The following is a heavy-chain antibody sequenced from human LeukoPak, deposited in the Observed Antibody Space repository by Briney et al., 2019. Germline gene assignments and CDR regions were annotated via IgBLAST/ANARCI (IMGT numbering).Heavy chain of an antibody. CDR1: GGSISSHY. CDR3: ARVSGYSYGLFDP. J-gene: IGHJ5*02. V-gene: IGHV4-59*11. Sequence: SETLSLTCTVSGGSISSHYWSWIRQPPGKGLEWIGYIYYSGSTNYNPSLKSRVTISVDTSKNQFSLKLSSVTAADTAVYYCARVSGYSYGLFDPWGQGTLVTVSS. CDR2: IYYSGST. D-gene: IGHD5-18*01.